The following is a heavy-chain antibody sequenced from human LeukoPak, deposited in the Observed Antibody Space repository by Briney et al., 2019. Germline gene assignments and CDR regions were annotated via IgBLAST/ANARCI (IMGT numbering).Heavy chain of an antibody. CDR3: ARDLGELGDY. J-gene: IGHJ4*02. CDR1: GLTFSSYS. Sequence: SGGSLRLSCAASGLTFSSYSMNWVRQAPGKGLEWVSSISSSSSYIYYADSVKGRFTISRDNAKNSLYLQMNSLRAEDTAVYYCARDLGELGDYWGQGTLVTVSS. V-gene: IGHV3-21*01. CDR2: ISSSSSYI. D-gene: IGHD1-26*01.